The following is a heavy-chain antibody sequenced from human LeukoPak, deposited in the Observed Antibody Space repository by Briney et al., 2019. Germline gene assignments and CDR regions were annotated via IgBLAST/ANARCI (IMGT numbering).Heavy chain of an antibody. CDR1: GYSFTSYW. CDR2: IYPGDSDT. D-gene: IGHD6-13*01. CDR3: ARLLQQPWNWFDP. Sequence: GESLMISCKGSGYSFTSYWIGWVRQMPGKGLEWMGIIYPGDSDTRYSPSFQGQVTISADKSICTAYLQWSSLKASDTAMYYCARLLQQPWNWFDPWGQGTLVTVSS. V-gene: IGHV5-51*01. J-gene: IGHJ5*02.